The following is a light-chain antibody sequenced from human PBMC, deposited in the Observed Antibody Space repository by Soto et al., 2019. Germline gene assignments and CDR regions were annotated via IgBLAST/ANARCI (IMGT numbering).Light chain of an antibody. V-gene: IGKV3-15*01. J-gene: IGKJ1*01. Sequence: EIVMTQSPATLSASPGERATLSCRASASVSNNLAWYQQKPGQAPRLLIYGASTRATGIPARFSGSGSGTEFTLTISSLQSEDFAVYYCQQYDNLPRTFGQGTKVEIK. CDR3: QQYDNLPRT. CDR1: ASVSNN. CDR2: GAS.